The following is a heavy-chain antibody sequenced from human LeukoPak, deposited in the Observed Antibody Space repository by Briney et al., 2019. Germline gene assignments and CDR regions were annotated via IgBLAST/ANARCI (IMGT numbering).Heavy chain of an antibody. J-gene: IGHJ2*01. V-gene: IGHV4-39*01. CDR3: ARHVPSALRVVVVTSDWYFDL. CDR2: VFHGGST. D-gene: IGHD2-21*02. Sequence: PSETLSLTCTASGGSIINNHYYWGWIRQPPGKGLEWIGTVFHGGSTYYNPSLGSRVTISVDTANNQFSLNLRSVTAADTALYYCARHVPSALRVVVVTSDWYFDLWGRGTLVTVSS. CDR1: GGSIINNHYY.